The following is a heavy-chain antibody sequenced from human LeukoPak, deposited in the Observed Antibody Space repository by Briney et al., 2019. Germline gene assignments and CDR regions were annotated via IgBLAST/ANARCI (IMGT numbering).Heavy chain of an antibody. Sequence: GGSLRLSCAASGFTFSSYWMSWVRQAPGKGLEWVSTIYSGGATYYADSVRGRFTISRDSSQNTVYLQMNSLRAEDTAVYYCAREGVNYHDSSGYYAVSWGQGTLVTVSS. CDR3: AREGVNYHDSSGYYAVS. CDR2: IYSGGAT. V-gene: IGHV3-66*01. CDR1: GFTFSSYW. J-gene: IGHJ5*02. D-gene: IGHD3-22*01.